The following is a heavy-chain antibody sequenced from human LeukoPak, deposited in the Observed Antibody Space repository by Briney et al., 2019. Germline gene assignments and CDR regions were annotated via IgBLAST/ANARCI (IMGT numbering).Heavy chain of an antibody. V-gene: IGHV4-34*01. CDR2: INHSGST. Sequence: PSETLSLTCAVYGGSFSGYYWSWIRQPPGKGLXWIGEINHSGSTNYNPSLKSRVTISVDTSKNQFSLKLSSVTAADTAVYYCARGRWLANYFDYWGQGTLVTVSS. D-gene: IGHD5-24*01. CDR3: ARGRWLANYFDY. J-gene: IGHJ4*02. CDR1: GGSFSGYY.